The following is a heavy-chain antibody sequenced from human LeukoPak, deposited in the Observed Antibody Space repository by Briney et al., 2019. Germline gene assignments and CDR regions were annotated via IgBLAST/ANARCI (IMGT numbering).Heavy chain of an antibody. CDR2: INHSGST. Sequence: SETLSLTCAVYGGSFSGYYWSWIRQPPGKGLEWIGEINHSGSTNYNPSLKSRVTISVDTSKNQFSLKLSSVTAADTAVYYCARFPGWYFDLWGRGTLATVSS. CDR1: GGSFSGYY. CDR3: ARFPGWYFDL. V-gene: IGHV4-34*01. J-gene: IGHJ2*01.